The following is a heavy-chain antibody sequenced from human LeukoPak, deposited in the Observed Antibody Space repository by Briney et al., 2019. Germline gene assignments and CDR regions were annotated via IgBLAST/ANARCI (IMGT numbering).Heavy chain of an antibody. CDR3: ARDYYDFWSRDYYGMDV. CDR2: ISSSSSYI. V-gene: IGHV3-21*01. CDR1: GFTFSSYS. D-gene: IGHD3-3*01. Sequence: GGSLRLSCAASGFTFSSYSMNWVRQAPGKGLEWVSSISSSSSYIYYADSVKGRFTISRDNAKNSLYLQMNSLRAEDSAVYYCARDYYDFWSRDYYGMDVWGQGTTVTVSS. J-gene: IGHJ6*02.